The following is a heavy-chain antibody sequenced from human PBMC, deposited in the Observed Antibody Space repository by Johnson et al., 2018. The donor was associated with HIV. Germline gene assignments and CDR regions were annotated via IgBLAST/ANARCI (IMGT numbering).Heavy chain of an antibody. V-gene: IGHV3-11*04. D-gene: IGHD1-14*01. J-gene: IGHJ3*02. Sequence: QVQLVESGGGLVKPGGSLRLSCAASGFTFSDYYMRWIRQAPGKGLEWVSYISSSGSTIYYADSVTGRFTISRDNAKNALYLQMNSLRAEDTAVYYGARDQGYPEPAFDIWGQGTMVTVSS. CDR2: ISSSGSTI. CDR1: GFTFSDYY. CDR3: ARDQGYPEPAFDI.